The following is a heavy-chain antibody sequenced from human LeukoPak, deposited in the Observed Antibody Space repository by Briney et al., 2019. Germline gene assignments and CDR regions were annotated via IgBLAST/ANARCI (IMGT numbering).Heavy chain of an antibody. V-gene: IGHV4-39*05. D-gene: IGHD4-11*01. Sequence: PSETPSLTCTVSGGSINSTRYYWGWIRQPPGKGLEWIGSIYYSGDTHYNPSLRSRVTISVDTSKNQFSLRMHSMTAADTSFYYCATGSMTTRYYYYFHMDVWGPGTTVTVSS. J-gene: IGHJ6*03. CDR1: GGSINSTRYY. CDR2: IYYSGDT. CDR3: ATGSMTTRYYYYFHMDV.